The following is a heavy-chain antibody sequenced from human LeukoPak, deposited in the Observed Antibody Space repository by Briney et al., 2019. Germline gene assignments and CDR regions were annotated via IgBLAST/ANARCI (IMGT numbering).Heavy chain of an antibody. CDR1: GFTFSSYT. CDR3: ARDGGSAWFLDY. J-gene: IGHJ4*02. D-gene: IGHD6-19*01. CDR2: ISSGSSYI. Sequence: PGGSLRLSCAASGFTFSSYTMNWVRQAPGKGLEWVSIISSGSSYIHYADSVKGRFSITRDNAKNSLYLQMNSLRAEDTAVYYCARDGGSAWFLDYWGQGTLVTVSS. V-gene: IGHV3-21*01.